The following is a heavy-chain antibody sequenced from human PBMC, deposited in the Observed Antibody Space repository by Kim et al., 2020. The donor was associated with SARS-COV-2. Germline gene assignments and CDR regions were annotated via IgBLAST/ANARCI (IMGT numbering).Heavy chain of an antibody. CDR1: GYNFNDYY. CDR2: INPNGGET. J-gene: IGHJ5*02. CDR3: SRDSDPDH. V-gene: IGHV1-2*02. Sequence: ASVKVSCKASGYNFNDYYIHWVRQAPGQGLEWMGWINPNGGETNYAEKFHERVSMTRDTSINTAYVELYRLAFDDTAVYYCSRDSDPDHWCQGTLVTLSS.